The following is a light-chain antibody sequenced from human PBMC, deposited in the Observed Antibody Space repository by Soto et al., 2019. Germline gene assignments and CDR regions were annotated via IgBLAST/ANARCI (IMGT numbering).Light chain of an antibody. CDR2: DAS. CDR3: QQYSNWPYT. Sequence: EFVLTQSPGTLSLSPGERATLSCRASQTVRNNYLAWYQQKPGQAPRLLIYDASSRATGIPDRFSGGGSGTDFTLTISRLEPEDFAVYYCQQYSNWPYTFGQGTKVDIK. CDR1: QTVRNNY. J-gene: IGKJ2*01. V-gene: IGKV3-20*01.